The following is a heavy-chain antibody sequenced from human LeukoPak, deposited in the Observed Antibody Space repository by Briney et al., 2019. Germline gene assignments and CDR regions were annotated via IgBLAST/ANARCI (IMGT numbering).Heavy chain of an antibody. J-gene: IGHJ6*03. V-gene: IGHV4-59*01. CDR3: ARDRGWGGHHYHMDV. D-gene: IGHD3-16*01. Sequence: SETLSLTCTVSGGSISNYYWSWVRQAPGKGLEWIGYIYYSGRTNYNPSLKSRLTMSVDTSKNQFSLKLSSVTAADTAVYYCARDRGWGGHHYHMDVWGKGTTVTISS. CDR1: GGSISNYY. CDR2: IYYSGRT.